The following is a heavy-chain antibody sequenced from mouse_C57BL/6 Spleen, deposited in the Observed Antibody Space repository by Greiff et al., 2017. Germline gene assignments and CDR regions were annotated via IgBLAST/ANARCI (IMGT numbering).Heavy chain of an antibody. J-gene: IGHJ3*01. CDR3: ARTGLRTWFAY. V-gene: IGHV3-6*01. CDR1: GYSITSGYY. D-gene: IGHD2-4*01. CDR2: ISYDGSN. Sequence: EVKLQESGPGLVKPSQSLSLTCSVTGYSITSGYYWNWIRQFPGNKLEWMGYISYDGSNNYNPSLKNRIPITRDTSKNQFFLKLNSVTTEDTATYYCARTGLRTWFAYWGQETLVTVSA.